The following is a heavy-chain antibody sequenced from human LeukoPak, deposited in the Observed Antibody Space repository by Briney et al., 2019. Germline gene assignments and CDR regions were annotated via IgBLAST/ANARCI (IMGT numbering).Heavy chain of an antibody. D-gene: IGHD3-22*01. CDR2: INHSGST. J-gene: IGHJ4*02. V-gene: IGHV4-34*01. Sequence: SETLSLTCAVYGGSFSGHYWSWIRQSPGKGLEWIGEINHSGSTNYNPSLKSRVTISGDTSKNQFSLKLSSVTAVETAVYYCARVRDSIRYDDSSGFHDYWGQGTLVTVSS. CDR3: ARVRDSIRYDDSSGFHDY. CDR1: GGSFSGHY.